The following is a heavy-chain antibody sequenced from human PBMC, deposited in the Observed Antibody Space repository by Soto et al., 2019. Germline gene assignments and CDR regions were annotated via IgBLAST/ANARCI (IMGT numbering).Heavy chain of an antibody. V-gene: IGHV5-51*01. CDR3: ARHAYDFWSGHPNPRYYYGMDV. J-gene: IGHJ6*02. CDR2: IYPGDSDT. Sequence: GESLKISCKGSGYSFTSYWIAWVRQMPGKGLEWMGIIYPGDSDTRYSPSFQGQVTISVDKSISTAYLQWSSLKATDTAMYYCARHAYDFWSGHPNPRYYYGMDVWGQGTTVTVSS. D-gene: IGHD3-3*01. CDR1: GYSFTSYW.